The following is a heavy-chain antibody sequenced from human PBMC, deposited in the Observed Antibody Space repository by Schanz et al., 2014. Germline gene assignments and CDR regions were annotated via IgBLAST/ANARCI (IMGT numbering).Heavy chain of an antibody. CDR3: ARDRVYRFLKGENRFYFDY. Sequence: QGQLVQSGAEVKKPGASVKVSCKASGYRFIGYYVHWVRQAPGQGLEWGAWISPYNGNTAYAQNLKGRVRMTTDPSRPTAYMELRSLTSDDTAVYYCARDRVYRFLKGENRFYFDYWGQGTLVIVSS. V-gene: IGHV1-2*02. CDR2: ISPYNGNT. D-gene: IGHD3-3*01. J-gene: IGHJ4*02. CDR1: GYRFIGYY.